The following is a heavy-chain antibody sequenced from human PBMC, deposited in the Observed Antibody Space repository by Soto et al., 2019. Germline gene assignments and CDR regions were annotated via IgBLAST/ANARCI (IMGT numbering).Heavy chain of an antibody. CDR3: ARVVNDWFDP. Sequence: QVHLVQSGAEVKKPGASVKVSGKTSGYIFTIYYIVWGRQAPGQGLEWMGWINPSSGGTEYAQAFQGRVTMSRDTSFITAYMELTSLTSDDTGVYYCARVVNDWFDPWGQGTPVIVSS. CDR1: GYIFTIYY. V-gene: IGHV1-2*02. CDR2: INPSSGGT. D-gene: IGHD1-1*01. J-gene: IGHJ5*02.